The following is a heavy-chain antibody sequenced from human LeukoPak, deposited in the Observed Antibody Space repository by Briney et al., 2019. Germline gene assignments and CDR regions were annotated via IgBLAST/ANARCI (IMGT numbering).Heavy chain of an antibody. Sequence: GGSLRLSCAASGFTFSSYAMSWVRQAPGKGLEWVSSISGSGGSTYYADSVKGRFTTSRDNSKNTLYLQMNSLRAEDTAVYYCAKEVPGNRLFSSSWYRYFDYWGQGTLVTVSS. V-gene: IGHV3-23*01. CDR3: AKEVPGNRLFSSSWYRYFDY. CDR2: ISGSGGST. CDR1: GFTFSSYA. J-gene: IGHJ4*02. D-gene: IGHD6-13*01.